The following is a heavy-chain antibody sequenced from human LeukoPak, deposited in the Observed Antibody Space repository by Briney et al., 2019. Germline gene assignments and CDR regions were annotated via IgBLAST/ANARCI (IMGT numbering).Heavy chain of an antibody. J-gene: IGHJ3*02. CDR2: ISSSSSYI. CDR1: GFTFSNYN. D-gene: IGHD3-16*01. Sequence: GGSLRLSCAASGFTFSNYNMNWVRQAPGRGLEWVSSISSSSSYIYYVDSVKGRFTISRDNAKNSLYLQMHSLRAEDTAVYYCAKDDFLSLWGDDAFDIWGQGTMVTVSS. CDR3: AKDDFLSLWGDDAFDI. V-gene: IGHV3-21*04.